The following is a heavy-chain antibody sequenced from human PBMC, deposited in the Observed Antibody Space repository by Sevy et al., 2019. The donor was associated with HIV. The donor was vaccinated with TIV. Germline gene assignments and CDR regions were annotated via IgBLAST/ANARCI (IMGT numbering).Heavy chain of an antibody. D-gene: IGHD1-26*01. Sequence: GGSLRLSCAASGFTFSNAWMSWVRQAPGKGLEWVGRIKSKTEGATRDFAAPVKGRLHISREESRNTVYLQMNSLKTEDTAVYYCTAGVGASDFDYWGQGTLVTVSS. CDR2: IKSKTEGATR. J-gene: IGHJ4*02. CDR3: TAGVGASDFDY. CDR1: GFTFSNAW. V-gene: IGHV3-15*01.